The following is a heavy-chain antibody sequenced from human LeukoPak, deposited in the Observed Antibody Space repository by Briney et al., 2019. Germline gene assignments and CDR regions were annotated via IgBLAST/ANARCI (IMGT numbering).Heavy chain of an antibody. V-gene: IGHV4-4*07. CDR1: GGSISSYY. D-gene: IGHD1-20*01. J-gene: IGHJ4*02. Sequence: SETLSLTCTVSGGSISSYYWSWIRQPAGKGLEWIGRIYTSGSTNYNPSLKSRVTMSVDTSKNQFSLKLSSVTAADTAVYYCASMDNWNAQVDYRGQGTLVTVSS. CDR3: ASMDNWNAQVDY. CDR2: IYTSGST.